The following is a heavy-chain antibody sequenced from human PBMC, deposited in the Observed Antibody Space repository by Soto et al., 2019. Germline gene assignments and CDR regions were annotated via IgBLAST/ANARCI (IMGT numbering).Heavy chain of an antibody. D-gene: IGHD2-2*01. CDR2: ISAYNGNT. J-gene: IGHJ6*02. CDR3: ARDCWVPAAMPPDYYYGMDV. Sequence: ASVKVSCKASGYTFTSYGISWVRQAPGQGLEWMGWISAYNGNTNYAQKLQGRVTMTTDTSTSTAYMELRSLRSDDTAVYYCARDCWVPAAMPPDYYYGMDVWGQGTTVTVSS. CDR1: GYTFTSYG. V-gene: IGHV1-18*04.